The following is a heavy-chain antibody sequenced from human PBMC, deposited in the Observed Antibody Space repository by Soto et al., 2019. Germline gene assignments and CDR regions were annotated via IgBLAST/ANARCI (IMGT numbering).Heavy chain of an antibody. CDR2: IDPSDSQT. Sequence: GESLKISCKGSGYSFAGDWITWVRQKPGKGLEWMGRIDPSDSQTYYSPSFRGHVTISVTKSITTVFLQWSSLRASDTAMYYCARQIYDSDTGPNFQYYFDSWGQGTPVTVSS. CDR1: GYSFAGDW. CDR3: ARQIYDSDTGPNFQYYFDS. D-gene: IGHD3-22*01. V-gene: IGHV5-10-1*01. J-gene: IGHJ4*02.